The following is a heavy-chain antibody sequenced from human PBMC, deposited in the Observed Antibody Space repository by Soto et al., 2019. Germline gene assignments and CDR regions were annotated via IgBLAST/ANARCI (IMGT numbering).Heavy chain of an antibody. Sequence: SETLSLTCIVSGGSISSDSYYWGWIRQPPGKGLEWIGSVSYSGSTYYNPSLMSRVTISVDTSRSQFSLKLHSVTAADTAVYYCARVAGYCSGGGCYSRKWFDPWGQGTLVTAPQ. J-gene: IGHJ5*02. CDR2: VSYSGST. CDR3: ARVAGYCSGGGCYSRKWFDP. V-gene: IGHV4-39*01. D-gene: IGHD2-15*01. CDR1: GGSISSDSYY.